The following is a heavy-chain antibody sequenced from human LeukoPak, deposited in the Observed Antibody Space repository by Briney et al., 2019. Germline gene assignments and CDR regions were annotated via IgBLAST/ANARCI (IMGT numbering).Heavy chain of an antibody. J-gene: IGHJ4*02. V-gene: IGHV3-30-3*01. D-gene: IGHD4-11*01. Sequence: PGGSLRLSCVVSGFTFSSYAMHWVRQAPGKGLEWVAVISYDGSNKYYADSVKGRFTISRDNSKNTLYLQMNSLRAEDTAVYYCARAIYSGTYYFDYWGQGTLVTVSS. CDR2: ISYDGSNK. CDR3: ARAIYSGTYYFDY. CDR1: GFTFSSYA.